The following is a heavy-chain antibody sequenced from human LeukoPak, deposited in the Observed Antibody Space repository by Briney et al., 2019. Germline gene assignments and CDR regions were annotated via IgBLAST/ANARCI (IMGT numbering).Heavy chain of an antibody. Sequence: PAETLSITCTDSTDSISRYYWSWIRQPPGKGLEWIGYIYTIGYIYTGGNTSYNPPLRSRVTISLDTSKNQFSLNLTSVTAADTAVYYCARRPVPYDSSGYFDYWGQGALVTVSS. CDR3: ARRPVPYDSSGYFDY. V-gene: IGHV4-4*09. D-gene: IGHD3-22*01. J-gene: IGHJ4*02. CDR2: YIYTIGYIYTGGNT. CDR1: TDSISRYY.